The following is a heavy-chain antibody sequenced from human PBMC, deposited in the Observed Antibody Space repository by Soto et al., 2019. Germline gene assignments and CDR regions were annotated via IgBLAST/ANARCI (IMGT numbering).Heavy chain of an antibody. CDR3: ARDEFLEWQQYREAFDI. D-gene: IGHD3-3*01. CDR1: GYTFTGYY. J-gene: IGHJ3*02. V-gene: IGHV1-2*07. CDR2: INPNLCGT. Sequence: SFKVSCPASGYTFTGYYMPWFRQAPGQGLEWMGWINPNLCGTNSSPPFPGRVTMTRDTSISTAYMELSRLRSDDMAVYYCARDEFLEWQQYREAFDIWGQGTMVTVSS.